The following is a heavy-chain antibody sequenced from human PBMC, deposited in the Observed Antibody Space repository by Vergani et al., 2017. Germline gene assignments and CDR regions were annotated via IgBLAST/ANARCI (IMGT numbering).Heavy chain of an antibody. CDR2: IYHSGST. CDR3: ARHDCSSTSCYAVTMVRFHNWLDP. CDR1: GYSISSGYY. J-gene: IGHJ5*02. V-gene: IGHV4-38-2*01. Sequence: QVQLQESGPGLVKPSETLSLTCAVSGYSISSGYYWGWIRQPPGKGLEWIGSIYHSGSTYYNPSLKSRVTISVDTSKNQFSLKLSSVTAADSAVYYCARHDCSSTSCYAVTMVRFHNWLDPWGQGTLVTVSS. D-gene: IGHD2-2*01.